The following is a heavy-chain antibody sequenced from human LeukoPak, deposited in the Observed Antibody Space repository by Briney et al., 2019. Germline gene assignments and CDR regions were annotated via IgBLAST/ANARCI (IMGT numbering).Heavy chain of an antibody. Sequence: GGSLRLSCAASGFTFSSYGMHWVRQAPGKGLEWVAVISYDGSNKYYADSVKGRFTISRDNSKNTLYLQMNSLRAEDTAVYYCAKDYYTVVTLFDYWGQGTLVTVSS. D-gene: IGHD4-23*01. V-gene: IGHV3-30*18. CDR2: ISYDGSNK. CDR1: GFTFSSYG. CDR3: AKDYYTVVTLFDY. J-gene: IGHJ4*02.